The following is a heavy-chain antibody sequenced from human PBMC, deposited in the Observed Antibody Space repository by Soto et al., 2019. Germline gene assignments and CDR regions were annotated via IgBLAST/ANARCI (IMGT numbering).Heavy chain of an antibody. CDR2: IYYSGST. V-gene: IGHV4-39*01. D-gene: IGHD1-26*01. Sequence: QLQLQESRPGLVKPSETLSLTCTVSGGSISSSSYYWGWIRQPPGKGLEWIGSIYYSGSTYYNPSLKSRVTISVDTSKNQFSLKLSSVTAADTAVYYCARPSGSYLYYFDYWGQGTLVTVSS. CDR1: GGSISSSSYY. CDR3: ARPSGSYLYYFDY. J-gene: IGHJ4*02.